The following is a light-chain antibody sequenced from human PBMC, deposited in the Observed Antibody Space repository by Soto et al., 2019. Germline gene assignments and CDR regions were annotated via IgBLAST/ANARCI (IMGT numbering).Light chain of an antibody. CDR3: QLYYSYPRT. Sequence: RVPRSPSSVSGCIGDEVTIACRASQGISSYLAWYQQKPGKAPKLLIYAASTLQRGVPSRFSGRGSRTDFTLTISCLQSEDFATYFSQLYYSYPRTFGQGTKVDIK. CDR2: AAS. J-gene: IGKJ1*01. V-gene: IGKV1-8*01. CDR1: QGISSY.